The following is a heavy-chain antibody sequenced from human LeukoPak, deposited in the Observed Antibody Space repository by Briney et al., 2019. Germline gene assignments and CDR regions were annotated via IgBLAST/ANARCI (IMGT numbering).Heavy chain of an antibody. V-gene: IGHV1-8*01. D-gene: IGHD3-10*02. J-gene: IGHJ4*02. CDR1: GYTFTSYD. Sequence: ASVKVSCKASGYTFTSYDINWVRQAPGQGREWMGWMNPNSGNRGYAQKFQGRVTMTRDTSINTAYMELSSLRSEDMAVYYCTKGVSRTMSLDNWGQGTQATVSS. CDR2: MNPNSGNR. CDR3: TKGVSRTMSLDN.